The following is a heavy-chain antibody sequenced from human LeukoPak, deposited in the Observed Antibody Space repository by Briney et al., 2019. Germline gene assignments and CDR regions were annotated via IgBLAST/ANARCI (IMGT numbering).Heavy chain of an antibody. V-gene: IGHV4-34*01. CDR2: INHSGST. Sequence: SETLSLTCAVYGGSFSGYYWSWIRQPPGKGLEWIGEINHSGSTNYNPSLKSRVTISVDTSKNQSSLKLSSVTAADTAVYYCARGPWFGELLPGYYYYGMDVWGQGTTVTVSS. D-gene: IGHD3-10*01. J-gene: IGHJ6*02. CDR1: GGSFSGYY. CDR3: ARGPWFGELLPGYYYYGMDV.